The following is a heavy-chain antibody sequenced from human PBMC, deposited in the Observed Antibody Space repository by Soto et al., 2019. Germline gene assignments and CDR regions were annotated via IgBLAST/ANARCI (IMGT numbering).Heavy chain of an antibody. J-gene: IGHJ4*02. D-gene: IGHD6-13*01. V-gene: IGHV2-26*01. CDR1: GFSLSNARMG. Sequence: SGPTLVNPTETLTLTCTVSGFSLSNARMGVSWIRQPPGKALEWLAHIFSNDEKSYSTSLKSRLTISKDTSKSQVVLTMTNMDPVDTATYYCTRIRIAAAGLDYWGQGTLVTVSS. CDR2: IFSNDEK. CDR3: TRIRIAAAGLDY.